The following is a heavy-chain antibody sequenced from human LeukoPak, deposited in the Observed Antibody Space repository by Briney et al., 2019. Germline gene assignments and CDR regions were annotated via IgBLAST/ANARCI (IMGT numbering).Heavy chain of an antibody. CDR3: AKGAYDYIEIAYFDY. D-gene: IGHD5-12*01. CDR2: FIGSSGTT. J-gene: IGHJ4*02. CDR1: GFTFDTTG. V-gene: IGHV3-23*01. Sequence: SPRPARVASGFTFDTTGIRSARHHPGDGLEWGSSFIGSSGTTFYADSVKGRFTISRDKSKSTLYLQMNSLRAEDTAVYYCAKGAYDYIEIAYFDYWGQGSLVTVSS.